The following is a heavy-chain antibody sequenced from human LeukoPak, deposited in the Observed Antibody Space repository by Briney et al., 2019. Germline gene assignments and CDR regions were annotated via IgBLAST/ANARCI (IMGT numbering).Heavy chain of an antibody. J-gene: IGHJ6*03. CDR3: AGNTEYCSGGSCYSSYYYYYMDV. CDR1: GGSISSGGYY. V-gene: IGHV4-30-2*01. CDR2: IYHSGST. D-gene: IGHD2-15*01. Sequence: SETLSLTCTVSGGSISSGGYYWSWIRQPPGKGLEWIGYIYHSGSTYYNPSLKSRVTMSVDTSKNQFSLKLSSVTAADTAVYYCAGNTEYCSGGSCYSSYYYYYMDVWGKGTTVTASS.